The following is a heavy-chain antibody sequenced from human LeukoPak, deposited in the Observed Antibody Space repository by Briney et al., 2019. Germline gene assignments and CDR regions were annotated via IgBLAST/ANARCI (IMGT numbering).Heavy chain of an antibody. Sequence: SETLSLTCAVSGYSISSGYYWGWIRQPPGEGLEWIGSIYHSGSTYYNASLKSRATISVDTSKNQFSLKLSSVTAADTAVYYCARRVGATEFDYWGQGTLVTVSS. CDR3: ARRVGATEFDY. CDR1: GYSISSGYY. CDR2: IYHSGST. J-gene: IGHJ4*02. V-gene: IGHV4-38-2*01. D-gene: IGHD1-26*01.